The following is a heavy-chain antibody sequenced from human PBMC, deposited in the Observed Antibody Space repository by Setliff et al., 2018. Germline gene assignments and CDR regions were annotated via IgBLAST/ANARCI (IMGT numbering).Heavy chain of an antibody. Sequence: ASVKVSCKASGYSFSNYDIMWVRQAPGQGLEWMGWISVYTGHTKSAQKFQGRVIMTTDTSTSTAYMELRSLTSDDTAVYYCARSQWDGLWFKELLSNWGQGTQVTVSS. CDR2: ISVYTGHT. D-gene: IGHD3-10*01. V-gene: IGHV1-18*01. CDR1: GYSFSNYD. J-gene: IGHJ4*02. CDR3: ARSQWDGLWFKELLSN.